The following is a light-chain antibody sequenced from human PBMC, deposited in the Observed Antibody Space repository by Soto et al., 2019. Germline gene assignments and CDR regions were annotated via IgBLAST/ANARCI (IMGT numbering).Light chain of an antibody. CDR3: HQTYSPPDT. V-gene: IGKV1-39*01. CDR1: QSIDTH. Sequence: DILMTQSPSSLSASVGDRVTITCRASQSIDTHLNWYQQHPGKAPNALIYEASNLQSGVPSRFSGSGSGTDFTLTISGLQPDDSATYYCHQTYSPPDTFGQGTKVEIK. CDR2: EAS. J-gene: IGKJ1*01.